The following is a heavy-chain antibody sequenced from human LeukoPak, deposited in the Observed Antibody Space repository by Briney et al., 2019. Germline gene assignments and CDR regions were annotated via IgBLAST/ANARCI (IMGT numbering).Heavy chain of an antibody. D-gene: IGHD2-15*01. CDR1: GITFSSYG. V-gene: IGHV3-33*01. Sequence: GGSLRLSCAASGITFSSYGMHWVREAPGKGLEWVAVIWFDGSNKYYAESVKGRFTMSRDNSKNTLYLETNSLRAEDTAVYYCARANYCSGGSCYAHDYWGQGTLVTVSS. J-gene: IGHJ4*02. CDR2: IWFDGSNK. CDR3: ARANYCSGGSCYAHDY.